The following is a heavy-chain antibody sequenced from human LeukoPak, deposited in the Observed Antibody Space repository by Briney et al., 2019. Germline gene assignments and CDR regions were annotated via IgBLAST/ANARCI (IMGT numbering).Heavy chain of an antibody. Sequence: SETLSLTCTVPGGSISSGDYYWSWIRQPPGKGLEWIGSIYYSGSTYYNPSLKSRVTISVDTSKNQFSLKLSSVTAADTAVYYCARHISDSSGYYPYYFDYWGQGTLVTVSS. V-gene: IGHV4-39*01. CDR3: ARHISDSSGYYPYYFDY. CDR2: IYYSGST. D-gene: IGHD3-22*01. J-gene: IGHJ4*02. CDR1: GGSISSGDYY.